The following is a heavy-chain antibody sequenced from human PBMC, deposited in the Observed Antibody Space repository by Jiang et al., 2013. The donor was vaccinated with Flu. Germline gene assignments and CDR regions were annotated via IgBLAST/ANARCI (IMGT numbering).Heavy chain of an antibody. V-gene: IGHV4-59*12. Sequence: GLVKPSETLSLTCTVSGGPITSFYWSWIRRPPGKGLECIGYFSYTGSTSYNPSLKSRVAISVDTSKNQFSLKLSSVTAADTAVYYCARYPLGPPNYWYFDLWGRGTLVTVSS. CDR3: ARYPLGPPNYWYFDL. CDR1: GGPITSFY. J-gene: IGHJ2*01. CDR2: FSYTGST.